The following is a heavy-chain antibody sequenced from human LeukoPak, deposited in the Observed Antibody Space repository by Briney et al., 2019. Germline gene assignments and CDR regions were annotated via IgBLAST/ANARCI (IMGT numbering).Heavy chain of an antibody. CDR3: ARDASTHDSAGYPLRYFDR. V-gene: IGHV3-7*01. D-gene: IGHD3-22*01. Sequence: GGSLRLSCVASRFTFSDCWMSWIRQAPGKGLEWVANIKQDGSEQYYADSVKGRFTISRDNAQNSLYLQVNSLGVEDTAVYYCARDASTHDSAGYPLRYFDRWGRGTLVSASS. CDR2: IKQDGSEQ. J-gene: IGHJ2*01. CDR1: RFTFSDCW.